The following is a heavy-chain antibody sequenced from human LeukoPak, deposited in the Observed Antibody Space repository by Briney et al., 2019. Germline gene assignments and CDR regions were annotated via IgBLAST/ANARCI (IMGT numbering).Heavy chain of an antibody. CDR2: IKTDGGST. Sequence: GGSLRLSCAASGFSFSSYWMHWVRQAPGKGLVWVSRIKTDGGSTSYADSVKGRFTISRDNAKNTLYLQMNSLRAEDTAVYYCASYSPTRYYFDYWGQGTLVTVSS. CDR1: GFSFSSYW. D-gene: IGHD1-26*01. V-gene: IGHV3-74*01. J-gene: IGHJ4*02. CDR3: ASYSPTRYYFDY.